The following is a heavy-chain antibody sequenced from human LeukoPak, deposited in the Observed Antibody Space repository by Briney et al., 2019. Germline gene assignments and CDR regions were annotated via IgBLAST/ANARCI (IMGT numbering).Heavy chain of an antibody. V-gene: IGHV3-33*08. CDR2: IWYDGSNK. Sequence: GGSLRLSCAAFGFTFSSYAMHWVRQAPGKGLEWVAVIWYDGSNKYYADSVKGRFTISRDNSKNTLYLQMNSLRAEDTAVYYCARLGYSSSWYPDYWGQGTLVTVSS. J-gene: IGHJ4*02. CDR3: ARLGYSSSWYPDY. CDR1: GFTFSSYA. D-gene: IGHD6-13*01.